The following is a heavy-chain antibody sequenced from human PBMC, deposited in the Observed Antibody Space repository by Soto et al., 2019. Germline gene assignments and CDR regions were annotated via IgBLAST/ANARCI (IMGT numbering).Heavy chain of an antibody. D-gene: IGHD3-10*01. CDR1: GFTFSSYW. V-gene: IGHV3-7*01. CDR2: IKQDGSEK. J-gene: IGHJ4*02. CDR3: ARDGSGSYDY. Sequence: GGSLRLSCAAPGFTFSSYWMSWVRQAPGKGLEWVANIKQDGSEKYYVDSVKGRFTISRDNAKNSLYLQMNSLRAEDTAVYYCARDGSGSYDYWGQGTLVTVSS.